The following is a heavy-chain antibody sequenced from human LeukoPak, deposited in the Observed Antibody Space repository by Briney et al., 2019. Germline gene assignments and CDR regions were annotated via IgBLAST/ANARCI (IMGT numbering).Heavy chain of an antibody. D-gene: IGHD4-17*01. Sequence: PGGSLRLSCAASGFTFDDYGMSWVRQAPGKGLEWVSGINWNGGSTGYADSVKGRFTISRDNAKNSLYLQMNSLRAEDTALYYCARGTKSDYGDFDAFDIWGQGTMVTVSS. V-gene: IGHV3-20*04. CDR2: INWNGGST. CDR3: ARGTKSDYGDFDAFDI. CDR1: GFTFDDYG. J-gene: IGHJ3*02.